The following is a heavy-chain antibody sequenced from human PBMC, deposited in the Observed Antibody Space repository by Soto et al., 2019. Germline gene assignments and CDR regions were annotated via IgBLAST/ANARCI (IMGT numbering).Heavy chain of an antibody. CDR3: AREIVTAGGNNYFDP. V-gene: IGHV4-4*02. Sequence: QVQLQESGPRLVKPSGSLSLTCGVSGGTVASSHWWSWFRQSPVGGLEWIGNVYHTGDTNLNPSLQSRGTISVDKSNNQLSLRLNSLTAADTAVYFCAREIVTAGGNNYFDPWGPGTLVTVSS. CDR1: GGTVASSHW. D-gene: IGHD2-21*02. J-gene: IGHJ5*02. CDR2: VYHTGDT.